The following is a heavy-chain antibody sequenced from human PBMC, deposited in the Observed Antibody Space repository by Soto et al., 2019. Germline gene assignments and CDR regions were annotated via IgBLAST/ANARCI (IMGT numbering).Heavy chain of an antibody. CDR3: AKSPSRAPYGMDV. CDR1: GFPFSMYA. D-gene: IGHD6-6*01. J-gene: IGHJ6*02. V-gene: IGHV3-23*01. Sequence: EVQLLESGGGLVQPGGSLRLSCAASGFPFSMYAMTWVRQAPGKGLEWVSAISGSVDSTYYADSVKGRFTISRDNSKKTVYLEMNSLRVEDTAVYHCAKSPSRAPYGMDVWGQGTTVTVS. CDR2: ISGSVDST.